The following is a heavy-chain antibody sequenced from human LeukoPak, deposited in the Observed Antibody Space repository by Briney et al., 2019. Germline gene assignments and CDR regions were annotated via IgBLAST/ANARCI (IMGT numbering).Heavy chain of an antibody. Sequence: ASVKVSCKASGGTFSSYAISWVRQAPGQGLEWMGRIIPILGIANYAQKFQGRVTITADKSTSTAYMELSSLRSEDTAVYYCARLRTMGRYYYYGMDVWGQGTTVTVSS. CDR1: GGTFSSYA. CDR3: ARLRTMGRYYYYGMDV. J-gene: IGHJ6*02. V-gene: IGHV1-69*04. D-gene: IGHD1-1*01. CDR2: IIPILGIA.